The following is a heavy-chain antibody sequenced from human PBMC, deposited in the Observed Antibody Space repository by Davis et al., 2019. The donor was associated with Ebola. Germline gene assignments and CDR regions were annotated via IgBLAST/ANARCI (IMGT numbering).Heavy chain of an antibody. CDR2: IYYSGST. CDR1: GGSISSYY. CDR3: ARQGITIFGVVITDYCGMDV. J-gene: IGHJ6*02. V-gene: IGHV4-59*05. D-gene: IGHD3-3*01. Sequence: SETLSLTCTVSGGSISSYYWSWIRQPPGKGLEWIGSIYYSGSTYYNPSLKSRVTISVDTSKNQFSLKLSSVTAADTAVYYCARQGITIFGVVITDYCGMDVWGQGTTVTVSS.